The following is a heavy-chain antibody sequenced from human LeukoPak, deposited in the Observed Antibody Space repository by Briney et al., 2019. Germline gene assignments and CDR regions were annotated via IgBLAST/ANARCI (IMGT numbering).Heavy chain of an antibody. J-gene: IGHJ4*02. CDR2: ISAYNGNT. CDR3: ARVLRDYGDYVPSSVPNLHSLDY. Sequence: GASVKVSCKASGYTFTSYGISWVRQAPGQGLEWMGWISAYNGNTNYAQKLQGRVTMTTDTSTSTAYMELRSLRSDDTAVYYCARVLRDYGDYVPSSVPNLHSLDYWGQGTLVTVSS. V-gene: IGHV1-18*01. CDR1: GYTFTSYG. D-gene: IGHD4-17*01.